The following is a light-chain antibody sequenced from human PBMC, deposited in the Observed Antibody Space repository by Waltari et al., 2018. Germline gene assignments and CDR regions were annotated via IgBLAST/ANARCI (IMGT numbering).Light chain of an antibody. CDR3: QQSYSSFT. J-gene: IGKJ5*01. CDR2: AAS. V-gene: IGKV1-39*01. Sequence: DIQMPQSPYPLSASLADRGTITCRASQNISTFLNWYQQKPGRAPKLLIYAASSLRGAVPSRFSGSGSGTDFTLTISSLQPDDFATYYCQQSYSSFTFGQGTRLEIK. CDR1: QNISTF.